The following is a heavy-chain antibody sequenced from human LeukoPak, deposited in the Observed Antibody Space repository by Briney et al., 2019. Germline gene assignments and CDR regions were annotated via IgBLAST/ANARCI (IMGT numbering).Heavy chain of an antibody. V-gene: IGHV5-51*01. J-gene: IGHJ5*02. Sequence: GESLKISCKGSGYSFTSYWIGWVRQMPGKGLEWMGIIYPGDSDTRYSPSFQGQVTISADKSISTAYLQWSSLKASDTAMYYCARQRKTYYYGSGSYTSNWFDPWGQGTPVTVSS. D-gene: IGHD3-10*01. CDR2: IYPGDSDT. CDR3: ARQRKTYYYGSGSYTSNWFDP. CDR1: GYSFTSYW.